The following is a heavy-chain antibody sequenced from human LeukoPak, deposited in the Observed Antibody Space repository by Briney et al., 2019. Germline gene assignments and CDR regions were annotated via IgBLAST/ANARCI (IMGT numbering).Heavy chain of an antibody. J-gene: IGHJ4*02. D-gene: IGHD2-2*01. CDR1: GDSINSLDL. CDR2: MYLSGTT. Sequence: SETLSLTCTVSGDSINSLDLWSWVRQPPGKGLEWIGEMYLSGTTHSNPSLKSRVTISVDTSKNQFSLKLSSVTAADTAVYYCATPYCSSTSCYPGEIDYWGQGTLVTVSS. CDR3: ATPYCSSTSCYPGEIDY. V-gene: IGHV4-4*02.